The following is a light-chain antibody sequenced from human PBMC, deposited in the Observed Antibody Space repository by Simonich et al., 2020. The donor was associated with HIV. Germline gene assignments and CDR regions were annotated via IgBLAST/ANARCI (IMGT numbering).Light chain of an antibody. V-gene: IGKV3-15*01. Sequence: IVMTQYPATLSVSPGARATLSCTASQSISTNLAWYQQRPGQAPRLLIYGASTRATGIPARFSGSGSGTEFTLTISSLQSEDFAVYYCQQYNNWPYTFGQGTKLEIK. J-gene: IGKJ2*01. CDR2: GAS. CDR1: QSISTN. CDR3: QQYNNWPYT.